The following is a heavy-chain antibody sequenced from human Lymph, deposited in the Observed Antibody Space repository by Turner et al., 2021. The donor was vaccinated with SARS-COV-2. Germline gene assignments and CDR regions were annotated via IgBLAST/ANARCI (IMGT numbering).Heavy chain of an antibody. D-gene: IGHD3-3*01. CDR2: INPNSGGT. Sequence: QVQLVQSGAEVKKPGASVKVSCKASGYTFTGYYMHWVRQAPGQGLEWMGWINPNSGGTNYAQKFQGRVTMTRDTSISTAYMELSRLRSDDTAVYYCARDVERYNDFWSGYSGGYGLDVWAQGTTVTVSS. CDR3: ARDVERYNDFWSGYSGGYGLDV. V-gene: IGHV1-2*02. CDR1: GYTFTGYY. J-gene: IGHJ6*02.